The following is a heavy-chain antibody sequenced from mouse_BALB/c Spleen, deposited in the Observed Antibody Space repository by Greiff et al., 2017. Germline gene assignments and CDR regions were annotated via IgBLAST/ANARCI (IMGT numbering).Heavy chain of an antibody. CDR3: ARHTVYYFDY. V-gene: IGHV5-12-2*01. CDR1: GFTFSSYT. CDR2: ISNGGGST. J-gene: IGHJ2*01. Sequence: EVKLVESGGGLVQPGGSLKLSCAASGFTFSSYTMSWVRQTPEKRLEWVAYISNGGGSTYYPDTVKGRFTISRDNAKNTLYLQMSSLKSEDTAMYYCARHTVYYFDYWGQGTTLTVSS.